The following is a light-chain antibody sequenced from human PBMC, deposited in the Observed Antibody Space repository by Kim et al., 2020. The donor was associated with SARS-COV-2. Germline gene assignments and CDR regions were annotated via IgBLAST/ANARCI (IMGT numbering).Light chain of an antibody. CDR1: QGIRSD. V-gene: IGKV1-17*01. CDR2: VAS. Sequence: SALEGDRVTIPCRAGQGIRSDLAWYQHKPGKAPKRLIYVASTLDSGVPSRFSGSRSGTEFTLTISSLQPEDFATYFCLQHFDFPRTFGQGTKLEI. CDR3: LQHFDFPRT. J-gene: IGKJ2*01.